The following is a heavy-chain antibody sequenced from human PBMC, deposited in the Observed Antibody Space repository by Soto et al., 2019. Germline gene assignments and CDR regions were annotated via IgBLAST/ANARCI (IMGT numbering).Heavy chain of an antibody. Sequence: QVELVESGGGVVQPGRSLRLSCAASGFTCSSYAMHWVRQAPGKGLEWVAVISYDGSNKYNADSVKGRFTISRDNSKNTLYLQMNSLRAEDTAVYYCARDPKYGMDVWGQGTTVTVSS. V-gene: IGHV3-30-3*01. CDR1: GFTCSSYA. J-gene: IGHJ6*02. CDR2: ISYDGSNK. CDR3: ARDPKYGMDV.